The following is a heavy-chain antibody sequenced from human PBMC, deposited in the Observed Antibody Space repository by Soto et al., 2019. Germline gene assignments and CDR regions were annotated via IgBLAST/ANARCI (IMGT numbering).Heavy chain of an antibody. CDR3: TTDWGSGTHYAGAFDV. Sequence: VLLVESGGGLVKPGGSLRLSCAASGFAFKYARMTWVRQAPGKGLEWVGHIRSNIDGATTAYAAPVKGRFTISRDESKNTVDLQMNSLITEDTAVYYCTTDWGSGTHYAGAFDVWCQGTMVTVSS. CDR1: GFAFKYAR. D-gene: IGHD3-16*01. J-gene: IGHJ3*01. CDR2: IRSNIDGATT. V-gene: IGHV3-15*01.